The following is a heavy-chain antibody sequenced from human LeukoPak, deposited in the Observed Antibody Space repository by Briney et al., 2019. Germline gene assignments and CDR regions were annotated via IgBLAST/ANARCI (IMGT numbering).Heavy chain of an antibody. J-gene: IGHJ6*03. CDR2: INHSGST. Sequence: PSETLSLTCAVFGGSLSSYYWSWIRQPPGQGLEWIGEINHSGSTNYNPSLKSRVTISVDTSKNQFSLKLSSGTAADTAVYYCATPFKRAVRGVSRYYMDVWGKGTTVTVSS. CDR1: GGSLSSYY. CDR3: ATPFKRAVRGVSRYYMDV. V-gene: IGHV4-34*01. D-gene: IGHD3-10*01.